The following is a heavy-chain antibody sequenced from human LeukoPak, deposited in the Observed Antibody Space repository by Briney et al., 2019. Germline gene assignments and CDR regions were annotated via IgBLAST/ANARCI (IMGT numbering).Heavy chain of an antibody. D-gene: IGHD1-26*01. Sequence: NPSETLSLTCGVSGGSISNGNWWSWVRQPPGKGLEWIGEIYRTGSANYNPSLKSRVTISVDKSKNQFSLSLNSVTAADTAVYYCVRCGSYCLDYWGQGTLVTVSS. CDR3: VRCGSYCLDY. J-gene: IGHJ4*02. V-gene: IGHV4-4*02. CDR2: IYRTGSA. CDR1: GGSISNGNW.